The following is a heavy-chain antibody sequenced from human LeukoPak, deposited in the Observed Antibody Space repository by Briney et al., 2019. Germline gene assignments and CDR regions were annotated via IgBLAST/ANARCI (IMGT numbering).Heavy chain of an antibody. CDR2: ISYDGSNK. V-gene: IGHV3-30-3*01. CDR3: ARDTDYYGSGSYPN. Sequence: GGSLRLSCAASGFTFSGYAMHWVRQAPGKGLEWVAVISYDGSNKYYADSVKGRFTISRDNSKNTLYLQMNSLRAEDTAVYYCARDTDYYGSGSYPNWGQGTLVTVSS. D-gene: IGHD3-10*01. J-gene: IGHJ4*02. CDR1: GFTFSGYA.